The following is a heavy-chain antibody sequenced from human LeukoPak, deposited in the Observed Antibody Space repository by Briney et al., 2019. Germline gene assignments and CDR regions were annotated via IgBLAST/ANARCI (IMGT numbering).Heavy chain of an antibody. CDR1: GGSISDSIT. V-gene: IGHV4/OR15-8*01. CDR2: IHDDGRT. D-gene: IGHD6-25*01. J-gene: IGHJ5*02. CDR3: AKVLTAAGLDL. Sequence: SETLSLTCSVSGGSISDSITWGWVRQPPGKGLEWLANIHDDGRTAPNPSLRSRLTISQDRSKNQFSLKVSSMTAADTAFYYCAKVLTAAGLDLWGQGILVTVSS.